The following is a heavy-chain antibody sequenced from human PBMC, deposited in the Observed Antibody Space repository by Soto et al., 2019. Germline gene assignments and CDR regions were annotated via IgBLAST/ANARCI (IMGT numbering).Heavy chain of an antibody. V-gene: IGHV4-39*01. CDR3: ARPKYYDILTGYYI. CDR2: IYYSGST. D-gene: IGHD3-9*01. Sequence: WIRQPPGKGLEWIGSIYYSGSTYYNPSLKSRVTISVDTSKNQFSLKLSSVTAADTAVYYCARPKYYDILTGYYIWGQGTLVTVSS. J-gene: IGHJ4*02.